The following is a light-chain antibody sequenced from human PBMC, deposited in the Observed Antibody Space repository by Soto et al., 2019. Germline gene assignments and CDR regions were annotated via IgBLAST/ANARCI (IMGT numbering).Light chain of an antibody. V-gene: IGKV3-15*01. CDR3: QQYNNWLPWT. CDR1: QSVSTN. J-gene: IGKJ1*01. Sequence: EIVMTQSPATLSVSLGERAALSCRASQSVSTNLAWYQQKPGQAPRLLIYGASTRATGIPARFSGTGSGTEFTLTISSLQSEDFAVYYCQQYNNWLPWTFGQGTKVDI. CDR2: GAS.